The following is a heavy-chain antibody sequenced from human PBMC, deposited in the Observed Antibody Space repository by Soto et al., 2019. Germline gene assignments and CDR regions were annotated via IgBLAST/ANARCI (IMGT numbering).Heavy chain of an antibody. D-gene: IGHD3-22*01. CDR2: IYHSGST. V-gene: IGHV4-30-2*01. CDR3: AGSGYYHNSCMYF. J-gene: IGHJ6*02. Sequence: SETLSLTCAVSGGSISSGGYFWSWIRHPPGKGLEWIGYIYHSGSTYYNPSLKSRVTISVDRSKNQFSLKLSSVTAADTAVYYFAGSGYYHNSCMYFWGQGTTVPVAS. CDR1: GGSISSGGYF.